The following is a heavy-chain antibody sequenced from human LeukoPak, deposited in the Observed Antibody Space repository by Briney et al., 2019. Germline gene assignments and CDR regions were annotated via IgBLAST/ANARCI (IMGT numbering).Heavy chain of an antibody. Sequence: GGSLRLSCAASGFTVSSNYMSWVRQAPGKGLEWVSVIYSGGSTYYADSVKGRFTISRDNSKNTLYLQMNSLRAEDTAVYYCAKDSRGEMATIIIGYWGQGTLVTVSS. CDR1: GFTVSSNY. D-gene: IGHD5-24*01. CDR2: IYSGGST. V-gene: IGHV3-53*01. J-gene: IGHJ4*02. CDR3: AKDSRGEMATIIIGY.